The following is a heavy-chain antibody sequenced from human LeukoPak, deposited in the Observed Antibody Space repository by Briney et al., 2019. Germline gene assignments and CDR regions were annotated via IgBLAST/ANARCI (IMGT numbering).Heavy chain of an antibody. Sequence: GGSLRLSCAASGFTFSDYYMSWIRQAPGKGLEWVSYISSSGSTIYYADSVKGRFTISRDNAKNSLYLQMNSLRAEDTAVYYCAAGSSYYDSSGPNDYWGQGTLVTVSS. CDR2: ISSSGSTI. CDR1: GFTFSDYY. V-gene: IGHV3-11*04. J-gene: IGHJ4*02. D-gene: IGHD3-22*01. CDR3: AAGSSYYDSSGPNDY.